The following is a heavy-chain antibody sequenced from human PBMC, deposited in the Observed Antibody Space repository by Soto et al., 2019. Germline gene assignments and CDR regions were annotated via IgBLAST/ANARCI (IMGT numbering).Heavy chain of an antibody. Sequence: QVQLVQSGAEVKKPGASVKVSCKASGYSFTSHGISWVRQAPGQGLEWMAWISASNGDTNYAQKFQGRVTVTTDTSTSTGYMELRSLRSEDTAVYYCARMVRGSNIDYYHYMDVWRKGPTVTVSS. CDR3: ARMVRGSNIDYYHYMDV. J-gene: IGHJ6*03. CDR1: GYSFTSHG. D-gene: IGHD3-10*01. V-gene: IGHV1-18*01. CDR2: ISASNGDT.